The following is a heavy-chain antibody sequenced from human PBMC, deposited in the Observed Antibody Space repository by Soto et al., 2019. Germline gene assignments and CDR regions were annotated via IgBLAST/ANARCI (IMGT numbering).Heavy chain of an antibody. CDR2: ISAYNGNT. CDR1: GYTFTSYG. J-gene: IGHJ5*02. D-gene: IGHD2-15*01. Sequence: QVQLVQSGAEVKKPGASVKVSCKASGYTFTSYGISWVRQAPGQGLEWMGWISAYNGNTNYAQKLQGRVTMTTDTPRSTAYMELKGLRSDDTAVYYGARSGGVVVAAPPFDPWGQGTPVPVS. CDR3: ARSGGVVVAAPPFDP. V-gene: IGHV1-18*01.